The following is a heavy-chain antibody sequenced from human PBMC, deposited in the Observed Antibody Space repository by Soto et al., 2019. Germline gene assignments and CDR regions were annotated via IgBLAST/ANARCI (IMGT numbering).Heavy chain of an antibody. D-gene: IGHD3-3*01. V-gene: IGHV4-39*01. CDR1: GGSISSSSYY. CDR3: ASQILYDFWSGNLDV. J-gene: IGHJ6*02. CDR2: IYYSGST. Sequence: PSETLSLTCTVSGGSISSSSYYWGWIRQPPGKGLEWIGSIYYSGSTYYNPSLKSRVTISVDTSKNQFSLKLSSVTAADTAVYYCASQILYDFWSGNLDVWGQGTTVTVSS.